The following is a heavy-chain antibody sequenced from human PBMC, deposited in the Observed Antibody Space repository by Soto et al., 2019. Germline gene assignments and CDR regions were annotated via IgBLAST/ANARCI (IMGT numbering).Heavy chain of an antibody. CDR2: ISYDGSEK. Sequence: GGPLRLSCAASGLNIRSHGMHWVRQDPGKGLEWVAVISYDGSEKYHADSVKGRFTISRDNSKNTLYLQMNSLRAEDTAVYYCARKPETGTTVPFDYWGQGTLVTVSS. CDR3: ARKPETGTTVPFDY. J-gene: IGHJ4*02. CDR1: GLNIRSHG. V-gene: IGHV3-30*03. D-gene: IGHD1-1*01.